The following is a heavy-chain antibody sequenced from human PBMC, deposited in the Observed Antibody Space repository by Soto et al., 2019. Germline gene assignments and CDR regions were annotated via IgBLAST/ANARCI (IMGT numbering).Heavy chain of an antibody. V-gene: IGHV3-23*01. J-gene: IGHJ4*02. CDR3: AKNIGYCSSTSCLLRFLEWLSDYYFDY. CDR1: SYSISSGYY. D-gene: IGHD2-2*01. CDR2: ISGSGGST. Sequence: ETLSLTCAVSSYSISSGYYWGWIRQAPGKGLEWVSAISGSGGSTYYADSVKGRFTISRDNSKNTLYLQMNSLRAEDTAVYYCAKNIGYCSSTSCLLRFLEWLSDYYFDYWGQGTLVTVSS.